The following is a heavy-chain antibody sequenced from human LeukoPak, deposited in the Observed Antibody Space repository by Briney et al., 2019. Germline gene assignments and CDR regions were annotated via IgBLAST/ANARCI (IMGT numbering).Heavy chain of an antibody. CDR2: IYSGGST. CDR1: GFTFSSYA. V-gene: IGHV3-66*01. J-gene: IGHJ3*02. CDR3: ARAPSYYYDSSGFQYNAFDI. D-gene: IGHD3-22*01. Sequence: GGSLRLSCAASGFTFSSYAMSWVRQAPGKGLEWVSVIYSGGSTYYADSVKGRFTISRDNSKNTLYLQMSSLRAEDTAVYYCARAPSYYYDSSGFQYNAFDIWGQGTMVTVSS.